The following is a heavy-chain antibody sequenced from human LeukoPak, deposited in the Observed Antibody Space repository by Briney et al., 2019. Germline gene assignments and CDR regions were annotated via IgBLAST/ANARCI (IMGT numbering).Heavy chain of an antibody. CDR1: GFTFSSYS. V-gene: IGHV3-49*04. CDR3: TRTGLLSLFDI. Sequence: QTGGSLRLSCAASGFTFSSYSMNWVRQAPGKGLEWVGFIRSKAYGGTTEYAASVKGRFTISRDDSKSIAYLQMNSLKTEDTAVYYCTRTGLLSLFDIWGQGTMVTISS. J-gene: IGHJ3*02. CDR2: IRSKAYGGTT.